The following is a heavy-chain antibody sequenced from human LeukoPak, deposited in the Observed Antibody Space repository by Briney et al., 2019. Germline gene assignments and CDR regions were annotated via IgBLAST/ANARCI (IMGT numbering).Heavy chain of an antibody. CDR3: ARAQYSFDAFDI. CDR2: ITSTSSYT. D-gene: IGHD6-6*01. Sequence: GGSLRLSCAASGFTFNSYNMNWVRQAPGKGLEWVSSITSTSSYTFYADSVKGRFTISRDNAKNSLYLQMNSLRAEDTAVYYCARAQYSFDAFDIRGQGTMVTVSS. J-gene: IGHJ3*02. V-gene: IGHV3-21*01. CDR1: GFTFNSYN.